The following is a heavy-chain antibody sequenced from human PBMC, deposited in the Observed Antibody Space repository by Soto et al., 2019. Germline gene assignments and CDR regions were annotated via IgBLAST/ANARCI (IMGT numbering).Heavy chain of an antibody. V-gene: IGHV3-48*03. CDR2: ISSSGSTV. D-gene: IGHD6-13*01. CDR3: ARVEYSSSWYGSDWFDP. Sequence: PGGSLRLSCAASGFTFSSYEMNWVRQAPGKGLEWVSYISSSGSTVYYADSVKGRFTISRDNAKNTRYRQMDSLRAEETAVYYCARVEYSSSWYGSDWFDPWGQGTLVTVSS. CDR1: GFTFSSYE. J-gene: IGHJ5*02.